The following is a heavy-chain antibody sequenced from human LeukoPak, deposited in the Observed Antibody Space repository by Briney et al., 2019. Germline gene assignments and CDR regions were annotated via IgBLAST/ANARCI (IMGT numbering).Heavy chain of an antibody. Sequence: ASVKVSCKVSGYTLTELSMHWVRQAPGKGLERMGGFDPEDGETIYAQKFQGRVTMTEDTSTDTAYMELSSLRSEDTAVYYCATAEYYYDSSGYYTFDYWGQGTLVTVSS. V-gene: IGHV1-24*01. CDR3: ATAEYYYDSSGYYTFDY. J-gene: IGHJ4*02. CDR2: FDPEDGET. D-gene: IGHD3-22*01. CDR1: GYTLTELS.